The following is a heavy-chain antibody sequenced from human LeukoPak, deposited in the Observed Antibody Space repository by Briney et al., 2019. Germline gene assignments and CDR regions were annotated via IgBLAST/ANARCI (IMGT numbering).Heavy chain of an antibody. CDR1: GFTVSSNY. J-gene: IGHJ6*03. D-gene: IGHD6-13*01. Sequence: VGSLRLSCAASGFTVSSNYMSWVRQAPGKGLEWVSVIYSGGSTYYADSVKGRFTISRDNSKNTLYLQMNSLRAEDTAVYYCARSIPGIAAAGTNYYYYMDVWGKGTTVTVSS. V-gene: IGHV3-53*01. CDR2: IYSGGST. CDR3: ARSIPGIAAAGTNYYYYMDV.